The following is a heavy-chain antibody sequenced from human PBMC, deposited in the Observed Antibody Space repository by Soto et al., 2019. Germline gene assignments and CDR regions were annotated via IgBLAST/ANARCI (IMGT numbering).Heavy chain of an antibody. CDR2: ISSSGSTI. CDR3: ARDRDLAVPAAVIYFDS. V-gene: IGHV3-11*04. D-gene: IGHD2-2*01. J-gene: IGHJ4*02. Sequence: GGSLRLSCAASGFTFSDYYMSWIRQAPGKGLEWVSYISSSGSTIYYADSVKGRFTISRDNAKNSLYLQMNSLRADDTAVYYCARDRDLAVPAAVIYFDSWGQGTLVTVSS. CDR1: GFTFSDYY.